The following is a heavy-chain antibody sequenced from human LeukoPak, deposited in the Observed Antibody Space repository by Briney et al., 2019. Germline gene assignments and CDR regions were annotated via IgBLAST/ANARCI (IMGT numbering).Heavy chain of an antibody. J-gene: IGHJ4*02. CDR2: IIPIFGTA. Sequence: VASVRVSCKASGGTFSSYAISWVRQAPGQGLEWVGGIIPIFGTANYAQKFQGRVTITADESTSTAYMELSSLRSEDTAVYYCASPREGYSGYDYDYWGQGTLVTVSS. CDR1: GGTFSSYA. D-gene: IGHD5-12*01. CDR3: ASPREGYSGYDYDY. V-gene: IGHV1-69*13.